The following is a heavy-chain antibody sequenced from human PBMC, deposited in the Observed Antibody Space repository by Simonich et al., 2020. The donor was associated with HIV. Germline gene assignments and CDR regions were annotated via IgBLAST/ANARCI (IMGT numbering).Heavy chain of an antibody. CDR3: ARGRRWAYY. CDR2: INHSESP. D-gene: IGHD6-13*01. J-gene: IGHJ4*02. CDR1: GGSFSGYY. V-gene: IGHV4-34*01. Sequence: QVQLQQWGAGLLKPSETLSLTCAVYGGSFSGYYWSWIRQPPGKGLEWIGEINHSESPNYNPSLNSRVTISVDTSKNQFSLKLSSVTAADTAVYYCARGRRWAYYWGQGTLVTVSS.